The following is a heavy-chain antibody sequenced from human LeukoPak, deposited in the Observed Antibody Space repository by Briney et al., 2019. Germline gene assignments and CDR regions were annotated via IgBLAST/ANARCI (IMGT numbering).Heavy chain of an antibody. D-gene: IGHD3-16*01. Sequence: GGSLRLSCAASGFTFSSYAMSWVRQAPGKGLEWVSAISGSGGSTYYADSVMGRFTISRDNSKNTLYLQMNSLRAEDTAVYYCAPWGRYYFDYWGQGTLVTVSS. CDR1: GFTFSSYA. J-gene: IGHJ4*02. CDR2: ISGSGGST. V-gene: IGHV3-23*01. CDR3: APWGRYYFDY.